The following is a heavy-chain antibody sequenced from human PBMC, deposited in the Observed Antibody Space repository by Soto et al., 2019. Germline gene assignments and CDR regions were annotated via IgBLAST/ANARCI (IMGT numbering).Heavy chain of an antibody. D-gene: IGHD6-13*01. CDR2: ISSSSNTI. J-gene: IGHJ3*02. V-gene: IGHV3-48*02. CDR3: ARGDSGSWYEAFDI. CDR1: GFTFSSYT. Sequence: WSLRLSCAASGFTFSSYTMNWVRQAPGKGLEWVSYISSSSNTIYYADSVKGRFTISRDNAKNSLYLQMNSLRDEDTAVYYCARGDSGSWYEAFDIRGQGTMVTVSS.